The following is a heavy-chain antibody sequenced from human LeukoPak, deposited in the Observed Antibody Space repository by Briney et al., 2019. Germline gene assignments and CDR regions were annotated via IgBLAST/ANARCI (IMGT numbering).Heavy chain of an antibody. CDR3: AREISLAGIAGVYNWFDP. Sequence: SVKVSCKASGYTFTGYYMHWVRQAPGQGLEWMGWINPKSGGTNYAQKFQGRVTMTRDTSISTAYMELSRLRSDDTAVYYCAREISLAGIAGVYNWFDPWGQGTLVPVSS. CDR1: GYTFTGYY. CDR2: INPKSGGT. D-gene: IGHD6-13*01. V-gene: IGHV1-2*02. J-gene: IGHJ5*02.